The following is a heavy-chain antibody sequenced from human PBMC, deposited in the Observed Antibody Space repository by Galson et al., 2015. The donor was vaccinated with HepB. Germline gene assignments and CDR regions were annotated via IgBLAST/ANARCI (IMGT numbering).Heavy chain of an antibody. Sequence: ETLSLTCSVSSGYMSTYYWSWIRQPPGKGLEWIGNVYYTGTTSYNPSLKSRVTISLDTSKNQFSLKLTSVTAVDTAVYYCARDKMGVGLDVWGQGTTVIVSS. J-gene: IGHJ6*02. CDR2: VYYTGTT. V-gene: IGHV4-59*13. CDR1: SGYMSTYY. D-gene: IGHD3-3*01. CDR3: ARDKMGVGLDV.